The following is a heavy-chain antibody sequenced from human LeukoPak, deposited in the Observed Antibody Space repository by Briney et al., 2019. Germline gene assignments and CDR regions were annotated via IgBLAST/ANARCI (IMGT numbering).Heavy chain of an antibody. CDR3: ARYCSSTSCYGYYYGMDV. J-gene: IGHJ6*04. CDR2: INPSGGST. D-gene: IGHD2-2*01. CDR1: GYTFTSYY. V-gene: IGHV1-46*01. Sequence: ASVKVSCKASGYTFTSYYMHWVRQPPRQGLEWMGIINPSGGSTSYAQKFQGRVTMTRDTSTSTVYIELSSLRSEDTAVYYCARYCSSTSCYGYYYGMDVWGKGTTVTVSS.